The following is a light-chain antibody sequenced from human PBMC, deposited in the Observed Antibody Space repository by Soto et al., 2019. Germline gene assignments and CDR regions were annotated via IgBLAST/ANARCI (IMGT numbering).Light chain of an antibody. CDR2: DAS. J-gene: IGKJ2*01. Sequence: DIQMTQSPSTLSASVGDRVTITCRASQSISSWLAWYQQKPGKAPKLLIYDASGLESGVPSRFSGSGSGTEFTLTISSLQPDDFAVYYCQQYNNWPPYTFGQGTKVDIK. CDR3: QQYNNWPPYT. V-gene: IGKV1-5*01. CDR1: QSISSW.